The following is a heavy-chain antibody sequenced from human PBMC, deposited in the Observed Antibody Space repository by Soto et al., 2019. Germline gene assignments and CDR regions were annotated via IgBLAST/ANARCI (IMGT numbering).Heavy chain of an antibody. D-gene: IGHD3-22*01. CDR2: MNPNSGNT. Sequence: QVQLVQSGAEVKKPGASVKVSCKASGYTFTSYDINWVRQATGQGLEWMGWMNPNSGNTGYAQKFQGRVTMTRNTSISTDYMELSSLRSEDTAVYYCARGAYYYDSSGYPVDYWGQGTLVTVSS. J-gene: IGHJ4*02. CDR1: GYTFTSYD. V-gene: IGHV1-8*01. CDR3: ARGAYYYDSSGYPVDY.